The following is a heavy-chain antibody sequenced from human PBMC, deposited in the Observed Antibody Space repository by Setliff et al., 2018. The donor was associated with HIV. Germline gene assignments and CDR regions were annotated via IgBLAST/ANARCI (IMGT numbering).Heavy chain of an antibody. V-gene: IGHV3-21*01. CDR2: ISGSSSYI. CDR1: GFTFSSYS. J-gene: IGHJ6*02. CDR3: AREFLGMVSHGMDV. D-gene: IGHD3-10*01. Sequence: GGSLRLSCAASGFTFSSYSMNWVRQAPGKGLEWVSSISGSSSYIYYADSVKGRFTISRDNAKNSLYLQMNSLRAEDTAVYYCAREFLGMVSHGMDVWGQGTTVTVSS.